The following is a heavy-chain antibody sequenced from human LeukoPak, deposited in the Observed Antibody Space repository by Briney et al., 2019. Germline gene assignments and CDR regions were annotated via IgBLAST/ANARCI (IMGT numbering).Heavy chain of an antibody. CDR3: ARHLDYYDSSGYFDY. D-gene: IGHD3-22*01. V-gene: IGHV4-39*01. J-gene: IGHJ4*02. CDR2: MYYSGST. Sequence: PSETLSLTCSVSGGSISSSSYYWGWIRQPPGKGLEWIGSMYYSGSTYYNPSLKSRVTISVDTSKDQFSLKLSSVTAADTAVYYCARHLDYYDSSGYFDYWGQGTLVTVSS. CDR1: GGSISSSSYY.